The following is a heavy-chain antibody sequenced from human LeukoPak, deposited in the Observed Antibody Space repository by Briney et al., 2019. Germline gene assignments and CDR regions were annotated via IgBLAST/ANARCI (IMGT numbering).Heavy chain of an antibody. CDR2: ISSSSSYI. J-gene: IGHJ4*02. Sequence: PGGSLRLSCAASGFTFSSYSMNWVRQAPGKGLEWVSSISSSSSYIYYADSVKGRFTISRDNAKNSLYLQMNSLRAEDTAVYYCAREKYYYDSSGYEDYWGQGTLVTVSS. CDR3: AREKYYYDSSGYEDY. CDR1: GFTFSSYS. V-gene: IGHV3-21*01. D-gene: IGHD3-22*01.